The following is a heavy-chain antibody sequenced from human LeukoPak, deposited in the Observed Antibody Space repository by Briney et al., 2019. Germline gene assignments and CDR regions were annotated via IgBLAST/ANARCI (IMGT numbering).Heavy chain of an antibody. J-gene: IGHJ3*02. V-gene: IGHV1-18*01. D-gene: IGHD1-26*01. CDR2: ISAYNGNT. Sequence: GASVKVSCKASGYTFTSYGISWVRQAPGQGLEWMGWISAYNGNTNYTQKLQGRVTMTTDTSTSTAYMELRSLRSDDTAVYYCARGPPRLWELASGAFDIWGQGTMVTVS. CDR3: ARGPPRLWELASGAFDI. CDR1: GYTFTSYG.